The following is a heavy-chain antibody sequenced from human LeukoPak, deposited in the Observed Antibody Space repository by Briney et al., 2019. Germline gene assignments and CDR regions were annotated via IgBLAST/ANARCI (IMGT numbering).Heavy chain of an antibody. CDR2: ISWNSGSI. CDR3: AKGIGGYYYYGMDV. D-gene: IGHD2-15*01. J-gene: IGHJ6*02. Sequence: GGSLRLSCAASGFTFDDYAMHWVRQAPGKGLEWVSGISWNSGSIGYADSVKGRFTISRDNAKNSLYLQMNSLRAEDTALYYCAKGIGGYYYYGMDVWGQGTTVTVS. V-gene: IGHV3-9*01. CDR1: GFTFDDYA.